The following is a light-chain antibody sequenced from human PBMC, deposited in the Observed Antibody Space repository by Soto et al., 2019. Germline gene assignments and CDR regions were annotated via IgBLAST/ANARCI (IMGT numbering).Light chain of an antibody. CDR1: SSDVGGYNY. J-gene: IGLJ2*01. Sequence: QSALTQPASVSGSPGQSITISCTRTSSDVGGYNYISWYQQHPGKAPKFIFYDVRNRPSGVSNRFSGSRSGNTASLTISGLQAEDEADYYCSSYTSSSTVIFGGGTKLTVL. CDR3: SSYTSSSTVI. CDR2: DVR. V-gene: IGLV2-14*01.